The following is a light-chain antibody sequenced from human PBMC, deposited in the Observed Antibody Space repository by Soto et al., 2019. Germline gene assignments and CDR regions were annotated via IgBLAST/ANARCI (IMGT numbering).Light chain of an antibody. CDR2: EAS. CDR1: SSDVGSYNL. Sequence: QSALTHPASVSGSPGQSITISCTGTSSDVGSYNLVSWYQQHPGKAPKLMIYEASKRPSGVSNRSSGSKSGNTASLTISGLQAEDEADYYCCSYAGSSTFFYVLGTGTKVTVL. J-gene: IGLJ1*01. V-gene: IGLV2-23*02. CDR3: CSYAGSSTFFYV.